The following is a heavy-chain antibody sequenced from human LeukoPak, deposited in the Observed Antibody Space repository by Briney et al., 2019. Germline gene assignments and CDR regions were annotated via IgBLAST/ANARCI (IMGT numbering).Heavy chain of an antibody. CDR3: TRDSGTYNWLDP. CDR2: IDKKDNFYAT. CDR1: GFTFSGSA. D-gene: IGHD1-26*01. Sequence: GGSLKLSCAASGFTFSGSAIHWVRQSSGKGLEWVGHIDKKDNFYATTSAASVTGRFTISRDDSKNTAYLQMNSLKTEDTALYYCTRDSGTYNWLDPWGQGTLVTVSS. V-gene: IGHV3-73*01. J-gene: IGHJ5*02.